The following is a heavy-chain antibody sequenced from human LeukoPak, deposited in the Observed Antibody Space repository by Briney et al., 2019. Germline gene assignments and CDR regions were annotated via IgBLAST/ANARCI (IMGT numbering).Heavy chain of an antibody. J-gene: IGHJ6*03. V-gene: IGHV3-74*01. CDR1: GFTFSSYW. CDR3: AKDPYYYGSGKGYMDV. CDR2: INSDGSST. D-gene: IGHD3-10*01. Sequence: GGSLRLSCAASGFTFSSYWMHWVRQAPGKGLVWVSRINSDGSSTSYADSVKGRFAISRDNAKNTLYLQMNSLRAEDTAVYYCAKDPYYYGSGKGYMDVWGKGTTVTVSS.